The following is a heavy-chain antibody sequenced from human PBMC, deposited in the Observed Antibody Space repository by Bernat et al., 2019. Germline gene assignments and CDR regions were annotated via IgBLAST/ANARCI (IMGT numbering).Heavy chain of an antibody. CDR2: INPNNGDT. D-gene: IGHD6-13*01. J-gene: IGHJ4*02. CDR1: GYTFTCYY. CDR3: ASALGSSRWYYFDY. Sequence: QVQLVQSGAEVKKPGASVKVSCKASGYTFTCYYIHWVRQAPGQGLEWMGWINPNNGDTNYVQKFQGWVTMTRDTSISTAYMELSRLTSDDTAVYYCASALGSSRWYYFDYWGQGTLVTVSS. V-gene: IGHV1-2*04.